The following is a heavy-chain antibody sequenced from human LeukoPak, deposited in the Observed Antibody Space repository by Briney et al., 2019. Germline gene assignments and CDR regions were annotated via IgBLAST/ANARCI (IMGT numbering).Heavy chain of an antibody. V-gene: IGHV3-30-3*01. Sequence: GRSLRLSCAASGFTFSSYAMHWVRQAPGKGLEWVAVISYDGSNKYYADSVKGRFTISRDNSKNTLYLQMNSLRAEDTAVYYCARDSYGDFGHYYGMDVWGQGTTVTVSS. CDR1: GFTFSSYA. CDR3: ARDSYGDFGHYYGMDV. J-gene: IGHJ6*02. CDR2: ISYDGSNK. D-gene: IGHD4-17*01.